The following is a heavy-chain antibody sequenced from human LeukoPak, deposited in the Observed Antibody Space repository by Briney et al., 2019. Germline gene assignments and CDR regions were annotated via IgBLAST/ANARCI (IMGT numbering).Heavy chain of an antibody. Sequence: GGSLRLSCAASGFTVSSNYMSWVRQAPGKGLEWVANIKQDGSEKYYVDSVKGRFTISRDNAKNSLYLQMNSLRAEDTAVYYCARDRILGGASYYDSSGYYYVFAFDIWGQGTMVTVSS. J-gene: IGHJ3*02. V-gene: IGHV3-7*01. CDR1: GFTVSSNY. D-gene: IGHD3-22*01. CDR3: ARDRILGGASYYDSSGYYYVFAFDI. CDR2: IKQDGSEK.